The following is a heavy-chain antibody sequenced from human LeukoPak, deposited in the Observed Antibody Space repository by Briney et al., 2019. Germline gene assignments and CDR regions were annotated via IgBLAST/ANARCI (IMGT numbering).Heavy chain of an antibody. V-gene: IGHV4-4*07. Sequence: SETLSLTCTVSGGSISSYYWSWIRQPAGKGLEWIGRIYTSGSTNYNPSLKSRVTMSVDTSKNQFSLKLSSVTAADTAVYYCARDYCSSTSCISYYYYYMDVWGKGTTVTVSS. CDR3: ARDYCSSTSCISYYYYYMDV. CDR1: GGSISSYY. CDR2: IYTSGST. J-gene: IGHJ6*03. D-gene: IGHD2-2*01.